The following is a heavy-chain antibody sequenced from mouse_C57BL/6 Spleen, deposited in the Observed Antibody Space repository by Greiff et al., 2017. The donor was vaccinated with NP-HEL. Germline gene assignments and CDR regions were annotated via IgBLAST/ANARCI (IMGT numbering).Heavy chain of an antibody. CDR1: GYTFTSYW. Sequence: QVQLQQPGAELVKPGASVKLSCKASGYTFTSYWMQWVKQRPGQGLEWIGEIDPSDSYTNYNQKFKGKATLTVDTSSSTAYMQLSSLTSEDSAVYYCAGAYLITTVVAGGYFDYWGQGTTLTVSS. V-gene: IGHV1-50*01. CDR3: AGAYLITTVVAGGYFDY. D-gene: IGHD1-1*01. J-gene: IGHJ2*01. CDR2: IDPSDSYT.